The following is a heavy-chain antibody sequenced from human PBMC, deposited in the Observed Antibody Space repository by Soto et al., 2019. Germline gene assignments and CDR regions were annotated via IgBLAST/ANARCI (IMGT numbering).Heavy chain of an antibody. CDR1: GFTFSIYA. Sequence: GGSLRLSCAAPGFTFSIYALHWVRQAPGKGLEWVAVMSPNGNNQYYADSVKGRFTISRDTSKSTLYLQMTSLRPDDTAVYFCVRDTMRASAAASLDYWGQGTQVTVSS. J-gene: IGHJ4*02. D-gene: IGHD6-13*01. CDR3: VRDTMRASAAASLDY. V-gene: IGHV3-30-3*01. CDR2: MSPNGNNQ.